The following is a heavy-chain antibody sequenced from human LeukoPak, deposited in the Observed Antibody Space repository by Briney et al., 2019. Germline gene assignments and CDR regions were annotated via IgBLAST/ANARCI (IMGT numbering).Heavy chain of an antibody. J-gene: IGHJ4*02. D-gene: IGHD3-10*01. CDR1: GFPFSSYP. Sequence: GGSLRLSCAASGFPFSSYPMHWVRQAPGKGLEWVAIVSNDVRYKDYADSVKGRFTISRDNSKNTLYLEMNSLRAEDTALYYCAGWRGSASGSFSGPLDYWGQGTLVTVSS. CDR3: AGWRGSASGSFSGPLDY. CDR2: VSNDVRYK. V-gene: IGHV3-30*04.